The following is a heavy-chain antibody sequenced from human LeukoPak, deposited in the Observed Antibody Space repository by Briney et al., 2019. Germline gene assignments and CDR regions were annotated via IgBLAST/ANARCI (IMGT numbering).Heavy chain of an antibody. D-gene: IGHD4-17*01. CDR3: AKDIYGDYGGLDY. CDR1: GFTFSNYS. V-gene: IGHV3-33*06. Sequence: GGSLRLSCAASGFTFSNYSMNWVRQAPGKGLEWVSLIWYDGSNQAYADSVKGRFTIFRDNSKNTLYLQMNSPRAEDTAVYYCAKDIYGDYGGLDYWGQGTLVTVSS. CDR2: IWYDGSNQ. J-gene: IGHJ4*02.